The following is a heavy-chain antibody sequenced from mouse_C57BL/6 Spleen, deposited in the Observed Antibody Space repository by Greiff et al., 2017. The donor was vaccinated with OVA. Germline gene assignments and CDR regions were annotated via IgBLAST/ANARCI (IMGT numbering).Heavy chain of an antibody. J-gene: IGHJ3*01. CDR3: AREGDYYGSSYEWFAY. Sequence: EVHLVESGPGLVKPSQSLSLTCSVTGYSITSGYYWNWIRQFPGNKLEWMGYISYDGSNNYNPSLKNRISITRDASKNQFFLKLNSVTTEDTATYYCAREGDYYGSSYEWFAYWGQGTLVTVSA. V-gene: IGHV3-6*01. D-gene: IGHD1-1*01. CDR2: ISYDGSN. CDR1: GYSITSGYY.